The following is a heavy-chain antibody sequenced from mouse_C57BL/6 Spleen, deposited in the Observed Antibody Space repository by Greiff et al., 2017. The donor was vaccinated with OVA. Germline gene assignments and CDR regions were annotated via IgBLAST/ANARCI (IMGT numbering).Heavy chain of an antibody. CDR2: IDPETGGT. V-gene: IGHV1-15*01. CDR3: TRGYGNYVGLAY. D-gene: IGHD2-1*01. Sequence: VQLQQSGAELVRPGASVTLSCKASGYTFTDYEMHWVKQTPVHGLEWIGAIDPETGGTAYNQKFKGKAILTADKSSSTAYMELRSLTSEDSAVYYCTRGYGNYVGLAYWGQGTLVTVSA. CDR1: GYTFTDYE. J-gene: IGHJ3*01.